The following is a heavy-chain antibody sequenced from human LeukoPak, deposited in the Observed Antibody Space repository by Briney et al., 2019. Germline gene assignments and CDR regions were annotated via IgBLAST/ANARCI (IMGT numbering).Heavy chain of an antibody. J-gene: IGHJ5*02. D-gene: IGHD6-13*01. CDR2: IYYSGST. CDR3: ARHSSSWYNWFDP. V-gene: IGHV4-31*03. CDR1: GGSISSGGYY. Sequence: SETLSLTCTVSGGSISSGGYYWSWIRQHPGKGPEWIGYIYYSGSTYYNPSLKSRVTKSVDTSKNQFSLKLSSVTAADTAVYYCARHSSSWYNWFDPWGQGTLVTVSS.